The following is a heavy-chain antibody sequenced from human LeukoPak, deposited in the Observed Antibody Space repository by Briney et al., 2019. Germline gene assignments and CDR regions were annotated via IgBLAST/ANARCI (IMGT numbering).Heavy chain of an antibody. CDR2: INPNSGGT. V-gene: IGHV1-2*02. Sequence: ASVKVSCKASGYTFTGYYMHWVRQAPGQGLEWMGWINPNSGGTNYAQKLQGRVTMTTDTSTSTAYMELRSLRSDDTAVYYCARATPDSSGPPGYWGQGTPVTVSS. CDR3: ARATPDSSGPPGY. CDR1: GYTFTGYY. D-gene: IGHD3-22*01. J-gene: IGHJ4*02.